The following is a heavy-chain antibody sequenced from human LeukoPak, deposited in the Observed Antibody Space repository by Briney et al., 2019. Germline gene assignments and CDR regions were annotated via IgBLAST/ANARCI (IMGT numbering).Heavy chain of an antibody. CDR2: INPNSGGT. J-gene: IGHJ4*02. Sequence: ASVKVSCKASGYTFTGYYMHWVRQASGQGLEWMGWINPNSGGTNYAQKFQGRVTMTRDTSISTAYMELSRLRSDDTAVYYCARDPKTSVVVVAAPDYWGQGTLVTVSS. V-gene: IGHV1-2*02. CDR3: ARDPKTSVVVVAAPDY. CDR1: GYTFTGYY. D-gene: IGHD2-15*01.